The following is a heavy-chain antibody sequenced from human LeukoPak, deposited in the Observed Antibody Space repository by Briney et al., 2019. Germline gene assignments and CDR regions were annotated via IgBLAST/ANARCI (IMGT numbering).Heavy chain of an antibody. V-gene: IGHV4-31*03. CDR3: ARGPHDYGDLYYFDY. CDR2: IYYSGST. Sequence: ASQTLSLACTVSGGSISGGGYYWSWIRQHPGKGLEGIGYIYYSGSTYYNPYLKSRVTISVDTSKTQFSLKLSSVTAADTAVYYCARGPHDYGDLYYFDYWGQGTLVTVSS. CDR1: GGSISGGGYY. J-gene: IGHJ4*02. D-gene: IGHD4-17*01.